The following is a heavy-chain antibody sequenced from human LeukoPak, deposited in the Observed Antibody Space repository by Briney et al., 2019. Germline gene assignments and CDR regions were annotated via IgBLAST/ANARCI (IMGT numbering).Heavy chain of an antibody. CDR3: AKDVNVGGDYFDY. V-gene: IGHV3-30*02. J-gene: IGHJ4*02. D-gene: IGHD3-10*01. CDR2: IRYDGSIK. Sequence: GGSLRLSRAASGFTFRNYGMHWVRLAPGKGLEWVAFIRYDGSIKYYVDSVKGRFTVSRDNSKNTLYLQMNSLRAEDTAVYYCAKDVNVGGDYFDYWGQGTLVTVSS. CDR1: GFTFRNYG.